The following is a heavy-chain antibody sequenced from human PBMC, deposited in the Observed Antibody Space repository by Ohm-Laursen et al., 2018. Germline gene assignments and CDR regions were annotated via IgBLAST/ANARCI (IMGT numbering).Heavy chain of an antibody. D-gene: IGHD3-22*01. Sequence: SETLSLTCPVSGGSISSYYWTWIRQPPGKGLEWIGYIYYSGSTNYNPSLKSRVTISVDTSKNQFSLKLSSVTAADTAVYYCARRGYYYDSSGYYYWYLDLWGRGTLVTVSS. CDR1: GGSISSYY. J-gene: IGHJ2*01. CDR2: IYYSGST. CDR3: ARRGYYYDSSGYYYWYLDL. V-gene: IGHV4-59*08.